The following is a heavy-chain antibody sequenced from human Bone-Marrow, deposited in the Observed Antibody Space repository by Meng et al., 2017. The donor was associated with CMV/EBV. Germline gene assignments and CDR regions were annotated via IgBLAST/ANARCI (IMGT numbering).Heavy chain of an antibody. CDR3: AKELGPLAPIDY. Sequence: GSLRLSCTVAGGSMNTGSYYWGWIRQPPGKGLEWIGSIYYSGSTYYNPSLKSRVTISIDTSKNRFSLRLKSVTAADTAVYYCAKELGPLAPIDYWGQGMLVTFSS. CDR2: IYYSGST. V-gene: IGHV4-39*07. D-gene: IGHD3-3*02. CDR1: GGSMNTGSYY. J-gene: IGHJ4*02.